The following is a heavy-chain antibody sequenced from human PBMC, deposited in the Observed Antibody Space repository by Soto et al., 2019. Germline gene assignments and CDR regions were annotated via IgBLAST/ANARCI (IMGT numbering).Heavy chain of an antibody. V-gene: IGHV1-69*06. CDR1: GGTFSSYA. CDR3: ARDGPITMVRGVINYYGMDV. J-gene: IGHJ6*02. D-gene: IGHD3-10*01. Sequence: SVKVSCKASGGTFSSYAISWVRQAPGQGLEWMGGIIPIFGTANYAQKFQGRVTITADKSTSTAYMELSSLRSEDTAVYYCARDGPITMVRGVINYYGMDVWGQGTTVTVSS. CDR2: IIPIFGTA.